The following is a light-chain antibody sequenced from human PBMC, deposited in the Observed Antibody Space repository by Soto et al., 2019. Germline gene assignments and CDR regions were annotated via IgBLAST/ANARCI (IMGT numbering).Light chain of an antibody. J-gene: IGKJ5*01. Sequence: ETVLTQSPGTLSLSPGERATLSCRASQSITNNYLAWYQQKPGQAPRLLIYGASSRVTGIPDRFSGSGSGTDSTLTISRLEPEDFAVYYCQQYRTSPITFGQGTRLEIK. CDR3: QQYRTSPIT. CDR1: QSITNNY. V-gene: IGKV3-20*01. CDR2: GAS.